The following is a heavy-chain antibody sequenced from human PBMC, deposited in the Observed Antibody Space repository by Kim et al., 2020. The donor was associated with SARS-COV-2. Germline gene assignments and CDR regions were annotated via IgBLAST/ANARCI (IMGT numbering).Heavy chain of an antibody. V-gene: IGHV4-39*01. D-gene: IGHD3-16*02. J-gene: IGHJ4*02. CDR1: GGSISSSSYY. Sequence: SETLSLTCTVSGGSISSSSYYWGWIRQPPGKGLEWIGSIYYSGSTYYNPSLKSRVTISVDTSKNQFSLKLSSVTAADTAVYYCARQEPEYYDYVWGSYRPSQIDYWGQGTLVTVSS. CDR3: ARQEPEYYDYVWGSYRPSQIDY. CDR2: IYYSGST.